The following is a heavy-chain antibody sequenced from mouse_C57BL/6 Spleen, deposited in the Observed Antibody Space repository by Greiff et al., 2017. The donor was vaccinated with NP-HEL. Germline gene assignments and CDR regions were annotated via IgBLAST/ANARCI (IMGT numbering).Heavy chain of an antibody. Sequence: QVQLQQSGAELVRPGASVTLSCKASGYTFTDYEMHWVKQTPVHGLEWIGAIDPETGGTAYNQKFKGKAILTADKSSSTAYMELRSLTSEDSAVYYCTRNDGYQGAYWGQGTLVTVSA. CDR1: GYTFTDYE. J-gene: IGHJ3*01. V-gene: IGHV1-15*01. D-gene: IGHD2-3*01. CDR3: TRNDGYQGAY. CDR2: IDPETGGT.